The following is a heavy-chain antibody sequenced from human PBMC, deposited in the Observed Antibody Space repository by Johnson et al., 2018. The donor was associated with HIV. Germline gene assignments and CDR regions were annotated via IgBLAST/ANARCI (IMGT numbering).Heavy chain of an antibody. CDR2: ISGSGGST. CDR1: GFTFSSYA. CDR3: AKGASGSSGGAFDI. D-gene: IGHD1-26*01. Sequence: EVQLVESGGGVVQPGRSLRLSCAASGFTFSSYAMSWVRQALGKGLEWVSGISGSGGSTYYACPVKGRFTISSDNSKNTLYLQMNSLRAEDTAVYYCAKGASGSSGGAFDIWGQGTMVTVSS. V-gene: IGHV3-23*04. J-gene: IGHJ3*02.